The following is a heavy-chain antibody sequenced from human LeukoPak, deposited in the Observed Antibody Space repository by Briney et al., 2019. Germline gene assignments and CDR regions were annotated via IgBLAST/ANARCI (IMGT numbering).Heavy chain of an antibody. CDR1: GFTFSSYA. D-gene: IGHD3-22*01. V-gene: IGHV3-23*01. J-gene: IGHJ4*02. CDR3: ARSHYSNSDGYYYDY. CDR2: ISGSGGST. Sequence: GGSLRLSCAASGFTFSSYAMSWVRQAPGKGLEWVSAISGSGGSTYYADSVKGWFTISRDNAKNTLFLQMSSLRDEDTAMYYCARSHYSNSDGYYYDYWGQGTLVTVSS.